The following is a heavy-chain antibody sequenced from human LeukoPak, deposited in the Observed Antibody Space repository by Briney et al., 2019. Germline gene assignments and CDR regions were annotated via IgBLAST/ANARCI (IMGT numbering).Heavy chain of an antibody. CDR2: INHSGST. CDR3: ARARFWSGYGRFGSSAFDI. D-gene: IGHD3-3*01. V-gene: IGHV4-34*01. Sequence: SETLSLTCAVYGGSSSGYYWSWIRQPPGKGLEWIGEINHSGSTNYNPSLKSRVTISVDTSKNQFSLKLSSVTAADTAVYYCARARFWSGYGRFGSSAFDIWGQGTMVTASS. CDR1: GGSSSGYY. J-gene: IGHJ3*02.